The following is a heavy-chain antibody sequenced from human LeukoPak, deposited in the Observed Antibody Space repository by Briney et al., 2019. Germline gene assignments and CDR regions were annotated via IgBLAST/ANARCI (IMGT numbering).Heavy chain of an antibody. CDR2: IYYSGST. Sequence: SETLSLTCTVSGGSISSYYWSWIRQPPGKGLEGIGDIYYSGSTNYNPSLKSRVTISVDTSKNQFSLKLSSVTAADTAVYYCARGNWLLGDRSPNYFDYWGQGTLVTVSS. V-gene: IGHV4-59*01. J-gene: IGHJ4*02. D-gene: IGHD3-9*01. CDR1: GGSISSYY. CDR3: ARGNWLLGDRSPNYFDY.